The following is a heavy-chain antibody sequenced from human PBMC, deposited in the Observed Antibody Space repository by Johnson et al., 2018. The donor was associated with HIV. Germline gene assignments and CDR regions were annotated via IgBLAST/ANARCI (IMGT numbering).Heavy chain of an antibody. J-gene: IGHJ3*02. Sequence: QVQLVESGGGLVQPGGSLRLSCVVSGFTFRDYYMSWIRQAPGKGLEWVSYISSSGTTIYYADSGKGRFTISRDNVKNSPYLQMNSLRAEDTAVYYCARVPSGTPSSIWGQGTMVTVSS. D-gene: IGHD1-1*01. CDR3: ARVPSGTPSSI. V-gene: IGHV3-11*04. CDR1: GFTFRDYY. CDR2: ISSSGTTI.